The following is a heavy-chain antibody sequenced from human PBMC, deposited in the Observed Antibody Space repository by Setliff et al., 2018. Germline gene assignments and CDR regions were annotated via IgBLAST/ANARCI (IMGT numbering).Heavy chain of an antibody. D-gene: IGHD3-22*01. CDR3: AREGSYDSIRFYGMDV. V-gene: IGHV4-59*11. Sequence: SETLSLTCTVSGGSISSHYWSWIRQPPGKGLEWIGSIYYSGSTNYNPSLKSRVTISVDTSKNQFSLKLSSVTAADTAVYHCAREGSYDSIRFYGMDVWGQGTTVTVS. J-gene: IGHJ6*02. CDR1: GGSISSHY. CDR2: IYYSGST.